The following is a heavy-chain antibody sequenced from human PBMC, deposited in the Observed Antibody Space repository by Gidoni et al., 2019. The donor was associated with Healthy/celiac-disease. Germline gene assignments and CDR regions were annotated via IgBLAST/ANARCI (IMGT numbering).Heavy chain of an antibody. CDR1: GYSFTSYW. CDR2: IYPGDSDT. V-gene: IGHV5-51*01. D-gene: IGHD2-2*01. J-gene: IGHJ5*02. CDR3: VRSSYIVVVPAAIWDWFDP. Sequence: EVQLVQSGAEVKKPGASLKISCKGSGYSFTSYWIGWVRQMPGKGLEWMGIIYPGDSDTRYSPSFQGQVTISADKSISTAYLQWSSLKASDTAMYYCVRSSYIVVVPAAIWDWFDPWGQGTLVTVSS.